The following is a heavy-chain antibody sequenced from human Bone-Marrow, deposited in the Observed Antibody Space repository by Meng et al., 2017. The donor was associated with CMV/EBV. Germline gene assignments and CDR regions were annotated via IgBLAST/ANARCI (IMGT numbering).Heavy chain of an antibody. CDR3: ARELVWGDAQTEEIAFDI. J-gene: IGHJ3*02. Sequence: ASVKVSCKASGYTFTSYDINWVRQATGQGLEWMGWINANTGGTNYAQKFQGRVTMTRDTSLSTSYMELSSLRSDYTAVYYCARELVWGDAQTEEIAFDIWGQGTMVTVSS. D-gene: IGHD3-16*01. CDR2: INANTGGT. CDR1: GYTFTSYD. V-gene: IGHV1-2*02.